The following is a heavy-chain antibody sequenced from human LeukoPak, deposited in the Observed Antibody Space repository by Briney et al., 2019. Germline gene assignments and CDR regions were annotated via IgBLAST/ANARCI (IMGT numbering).Heavy chain of an antibody. Sequence: PGGSLRLSCAASGFTFSSYGMHWVRQAPGKGLEWVAVIWYGGSNKYYADSVKGRFTISRDNSKNTLYLQMNSLRAEDTAVYYCARDRSGYYHYYYYGMDVWGQGTTVTVSS. CDR3: ARDRSGYYHYYYYGMDV. V-gene: IGHV3-33*01. CDR2: IWYGGSNK. D-gene: IGHD3-22*01. CDR1: GFTFSSYG. J-gene: IGHJ6*02.